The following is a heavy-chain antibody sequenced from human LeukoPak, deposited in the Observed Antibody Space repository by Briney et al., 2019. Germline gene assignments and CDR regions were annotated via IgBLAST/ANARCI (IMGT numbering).Heavy chain of an antibody. CDR2: ISGSGGST. V-gene: IGHV3-23*01. CDR1: GFTFSSYA. CDR3: AKAIGYCSSTSCYSYYYYYMDV. J-gene: IGHJ6*03. D-gene: IGHD2-2*02. Sequence: PGGSLRLSCAASGFTFSSYAMSWVRQAPGKGLEWVSAISGSGGSTYYADSVKGRFTISRDSSKNTLYLQMNSLRAEDTAVYYCAKAIGYCSSTSCYSYYYYYMDVWGKGTTVTVSS.